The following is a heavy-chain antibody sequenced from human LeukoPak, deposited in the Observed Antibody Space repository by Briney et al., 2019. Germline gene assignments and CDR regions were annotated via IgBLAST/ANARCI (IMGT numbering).Heavy chain of an antibody. CDR1: GFTFSSYS. CDR3: ARDRGGYYYFDY. D-gene: IGHD3-3*01. CDR2: ISSSSSYI. J-gene: IGHJ4*02. Sequence: PGGSLRLSCAASGFTFSSYSMNWVRQAPGKGLEWVSSISSSSSYIYYADSVKGRFTISRDNAKNSLYLQMNSLRAEDTAVYYCARDRGGYYYFDYWGQGTLVTVSS. V-gene: IGHV3-21*01.